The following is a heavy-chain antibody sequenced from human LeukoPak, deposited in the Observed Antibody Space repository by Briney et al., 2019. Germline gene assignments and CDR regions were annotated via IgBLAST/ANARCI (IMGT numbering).Heavy chain of an antibody. CDR3: AIYGDHDAFDI. J-gene: IGHJ3*02. CDR2: INSDGRST. CDR1: GFTFSSYW. V-gene: IGHV3-74*01. Sequence: GGSLRLSCAASGFTFSSYWMSWVRQAPGKGLVWVSRINSDGRSTGYADSVKGRFTISRDNAKNTLFLQMNSLRAEDTAVYYCAIYGDHDAFDIWGQGTMVTVSS. D-gene: IGHD4-17*01.